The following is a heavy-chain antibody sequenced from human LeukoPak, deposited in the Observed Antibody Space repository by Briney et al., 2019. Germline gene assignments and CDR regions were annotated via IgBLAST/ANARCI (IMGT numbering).Heavy chain of an antibody. CDR2: ISGSGDST. J-gene: IGHJ4*02. Sequence: GGSLRLSCTASKFTFSNYAMSWVRQAPGKGLEWVSAISGSGDSTYYADSVKGRFTISRDISNNTLYLQMKSLRAEDTAVYYCAKGRTYYYDSSGYYKDYWGQGTLVTVSS. CDR3: AKGRTYYYDSSGYYKDY. V-gene: IGHV3-23*01. CDR1: KFTFSNYA. D-gene: IGHD3-22*01.